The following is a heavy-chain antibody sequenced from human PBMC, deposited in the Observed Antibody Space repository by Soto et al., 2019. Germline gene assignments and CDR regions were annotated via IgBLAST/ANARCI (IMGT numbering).Heavy chain of an antibody. J-gene: IGHJ4*02. CDR1: GFTFKFYG. Sequence: VQMVESGGGVVQPGKSLRLSCETSGFTFKFYGMHWVRQAPGKGLECVAVISHDGNTHYYADSVKGRFTISRDNSKNTLYLLVISMRLDDPSTYYCSKDRGGDCPDNSCYFVADYWGQGALVTVSS. CDR2: ISHDGNTH. D-gene: IGHD2-2*01. V-gene: IGHV3-30*18. CDR3: SKDRGGDCPDNSCYFVADY.